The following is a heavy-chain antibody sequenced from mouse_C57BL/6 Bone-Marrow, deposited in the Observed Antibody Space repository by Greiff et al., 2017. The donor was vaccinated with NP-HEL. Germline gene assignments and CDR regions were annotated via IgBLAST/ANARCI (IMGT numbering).Heavy chain of an antibody. D-gene: IGHD6-2*01. V-gene: IGHV3-1*01. CDR3: ARNSVSDYAMDY. CDR1: GYSITSGYD. J-gene: IGHJ4*01. CDR2: ISYSGST. Sequence: VQLKESGPGMVKPSQSLSLTCTVTGYSITSGYDWHWIRHFPGNKLEWMGYISYSGSTNYNPSLKSRISITHDTSKNHFFLKLNSVTTEDTATYYCARNSVSDYAMDYWGQGTSVTVSS.